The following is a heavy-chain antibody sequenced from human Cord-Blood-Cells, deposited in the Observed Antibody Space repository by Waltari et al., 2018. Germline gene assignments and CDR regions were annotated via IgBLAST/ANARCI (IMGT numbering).Heavy chain of an antibody. CDR2: IKNDGSST. Sequence: EVQLVEYGGGLVQPGGSLRLSCAASGFTFSSYWLHWVRHAPEKGLVWVSRIKNDGSSTSYADSVKGRFTISRDNAKNTLYLQMNSLRAEDTAVYYCARSPNYDFWSGRDAFDIWGQGTMVTVSS. J-gene: IGHJ3*02. CDR1: GFTFSSYW. D-gene: IGHD3-3*01. CDR3: ARSPNYDFWSGRDAFDI. V-gene: IGHV3-74*01.